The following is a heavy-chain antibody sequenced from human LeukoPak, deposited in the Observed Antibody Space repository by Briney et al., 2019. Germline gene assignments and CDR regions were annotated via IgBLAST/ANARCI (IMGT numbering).Heavy chain of an antibody. D-gene: IGHD6-19*01. CDR3: AKDLSSGRVLESGAFDI. Sequence: PGGSLRLSCAASGFTFDDYAMHWVRQAPGKGLEWVSGISWNSGSIGYADSVKGRFTISRDNAKNSLYLQMNSLRAEDMALYYCAKDLSSGRVLESGAFDIWGQGTMVTVSS. V-gene: IGHV3-9*03. CDR2: ISWNSGSI. J-gene: IGHJ3*02. CDR1: GFTFDDYA.